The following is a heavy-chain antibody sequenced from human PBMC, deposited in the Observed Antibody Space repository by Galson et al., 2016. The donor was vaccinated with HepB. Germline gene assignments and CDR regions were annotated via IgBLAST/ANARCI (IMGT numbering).Heavy chain of an antibody. CDR1: GESFRNHY. V-gene: IGHV4-34*01. D-gene: IGHD3/OR15-3a*01. CDR3: ARGRTWEYDFGTGHFGYFDR. Sequence: SETLSLTCAVYGESFRNHYWNWIRQPPGKGLEWIGGINHDRDTNYNPSLKRRVTMSVDTSKKQISLKLSSVTAADTAVYFCARGRTWEYDFGTGHFGYFDRWGQGSLVTVSS. J-gene: IGHJ4*02. CDR2: INHDRDT.